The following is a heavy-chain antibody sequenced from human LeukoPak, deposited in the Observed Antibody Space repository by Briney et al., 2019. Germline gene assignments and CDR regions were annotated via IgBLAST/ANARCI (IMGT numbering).Heavy chain of an antibody. D-gene: IGHD2-15*01. CDR2: INAGNDNT. V-gene: IGHV1-3*01. Sequence: GASVKVSCKASGYTFTSYAMHWVRQAPGQRLEWMGWINAGNDNTKYSQKFQGRVTITRDTSASTAYMELSSLRSEDTAVYYCARDLGYCTGGTCYPNWFDPWGQGTLVIVSS. J-gene: IGHJ5*02. CDR1: GYTFTSYA. CDR3: ARDLGYCTGGTCYPNWFDP.